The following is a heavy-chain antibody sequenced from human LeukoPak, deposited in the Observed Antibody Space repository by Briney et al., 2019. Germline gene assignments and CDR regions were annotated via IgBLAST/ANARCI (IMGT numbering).Heavy chain of an antibody. Sequence: SVKVSCTASGYTFTSYGINWVRQAPGQGIEWVGSIIPSFGIPSYAQKFKGRVTISADTSTTTAFMDLTSLRSEDTAVYYCARDFWGTMVRAASMDVWGQGTTVTVSS. CDR1: GYTFTSYG. V-gene: IGHV1-69*10. J-gene: IGHJ6*02. CDR3: ARDFWGTMVRAASMDV. CDR2: IIPSFGIP. D-gene: IGHD3-10*01.